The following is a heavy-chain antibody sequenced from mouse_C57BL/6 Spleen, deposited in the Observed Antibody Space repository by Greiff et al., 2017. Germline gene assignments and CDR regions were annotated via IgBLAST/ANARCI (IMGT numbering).Heavy chain of an antibody. V-gene: IGHV1-59*01. CDR1: GYTFTSYW. Sequence: QVQLQQPGAELVRPGTSVKLSCKASGYTFTSYWMHWVKQRPGQGLEWIGVLDPPDSYTNYNQKFKGKATLTVDTSSSTAYMQLSSLTSEDSAVYYGARANGDGRYWYFDVWGTGTTVTVSS. CDR3: ARANGDGRYWYFDV. CDR2: LDPPDSYT. J-gene: IGHJ1*03. D-gene: IGHD3-1*01.